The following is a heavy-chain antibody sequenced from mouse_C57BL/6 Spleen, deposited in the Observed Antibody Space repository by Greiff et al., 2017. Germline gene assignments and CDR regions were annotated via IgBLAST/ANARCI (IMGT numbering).Heavy chain of an antibody. CDR2: IDPSDSYT. CDR1: GYTFTSYW. D-gene: IGHD1-3*01. CDR3: ARSRESVSAMDY. V-gene: IGHV1-59*01. Sequence: QVQLQQPGAELVRPGTSVKLSCKASGYTFTSYWMHWVKQRPGQGLEWIGVIDPSDSYTNYNQKFKGKATWTVDTSSSTAYMQLSSLTSEDSAVYYCARSRESVSAMDYWGQGTSVTVSS. J-gene: IGHJ4*01.